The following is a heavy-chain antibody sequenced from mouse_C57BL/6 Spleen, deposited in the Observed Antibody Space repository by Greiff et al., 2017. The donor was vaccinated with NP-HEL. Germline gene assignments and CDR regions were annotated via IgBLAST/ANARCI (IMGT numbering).Heavy chain of an antibody. CDR3: ARVRYDGYYVDAMDY. D-gene: IGHD2-3*01. V-gene: IGHV5-16*01. CDR2: INYDGSST. J-gene: IGHJ4*01. CDR1: GFTFSDYY. Sequence: EVQWVESEGGLVQPGSSMKLSCTASGFTFSDYYMAWVRQVPEKGLEWVANINYDGSSTYYLDSLKSRFIISRDNAKNILYLQMSSLKSEDTATYYCARVRYDGYYVDAMDYWGQGTSVTVSS.